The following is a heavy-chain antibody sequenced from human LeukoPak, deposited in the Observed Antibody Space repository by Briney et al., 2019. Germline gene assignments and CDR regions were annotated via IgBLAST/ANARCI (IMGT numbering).Heavy chain of an antibody. CDR2: IWYDGSNK. J-gene: IGHJ6*04. CDR3: ARDADIVVVPAAMRDYYYGMDV. V-gene: IGHV3-33*01. CDR1: GFTFSSYG. D-gene: IGHD2-2*01. Sequence: PGGSLRLSCAASGFTFSSYGMHWVRQAPGKGLEWVAVIWYDGSNKYYADSVKGRFTISRDNSKNRLYLQMNSLRAEVTAVYYCARDADIVVVPAAMRDYYYGMDVWGKGTTVTVSS.